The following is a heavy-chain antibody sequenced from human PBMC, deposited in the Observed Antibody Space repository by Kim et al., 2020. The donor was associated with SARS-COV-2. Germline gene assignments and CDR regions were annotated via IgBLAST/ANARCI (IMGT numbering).Heavy chain of an antibody. V-gene: IGHV5-51*01. J-gene: IGHJ4*02. D-gene: IGHD3-3*01. Sequence: YSPPFQGQVTISADKSSRTAYLQWSSLKASDTAMYYCARHLTYYDFWSGYDYWGQGTLVTVSS. CDR3: ARHLTYYDFWSGYDY.